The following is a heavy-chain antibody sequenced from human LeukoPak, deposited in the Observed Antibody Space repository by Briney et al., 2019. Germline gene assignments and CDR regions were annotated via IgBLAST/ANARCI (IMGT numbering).Heavy chain of an antibody. CDR2: IYYSGST. CDR1: GGSISNCY. J-gene: IGHJ5*02. Sequence: SETLSLTCIVSGGSISNCYWSWIRQPPGKGLEWIGYIYYSGSTNYNPSLKSRVTISVDTSKNQFSLKLSSVTTADTAVYYCARGFTLFDPWGQGTLVTVSS. D-gene: IGHD2/OR15-2a*01. CDR3: ARGFTLFDP. V-gene: IGHV4-59*01.